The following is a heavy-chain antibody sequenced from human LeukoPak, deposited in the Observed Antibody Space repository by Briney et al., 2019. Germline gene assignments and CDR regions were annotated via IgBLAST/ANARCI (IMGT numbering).Heavy chain of an antibody. J-gene: IGHJ6*03. D-gene: IGHD2-15*01. CDR2: IKKDGSEK. V-gene: IGHV3-7*01. Sequence: GGPLRLPCAASGFTHSRYRMRCPPQSPRKAREGGANIKKDGSEKYYVDSVKGRFTISRDNAKNSLYLQMNSLRAEDTAVYYCARKSFQSYCRYYYCMDVWGKGTTVTVSS. CDR1: GFTHSRYR. CDR3: ARKSFQSYCRYYYCMDV.